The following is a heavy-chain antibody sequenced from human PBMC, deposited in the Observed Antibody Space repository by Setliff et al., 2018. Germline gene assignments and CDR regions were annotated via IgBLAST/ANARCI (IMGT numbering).Heavy chain of an antibody. D-gene: IGHD3-22*01. CDR1: GFTFSTYW. CDR3: ARVRYETSTYSPTLFDH. CDR2: IKQDGSEK. V-gene: IGHV3-7*03. Sequence: GGSLRLSCVSSGFTFSTYWMSWVRQAPGKGLEWVANIKQDGSEKYYVDSMKGRLTISRDNSKNSVFLQMNSLRVEDTAVYYCARVRYETSTYSPTLFDHWGQGALVTVSS. J-gene: IGHJ4*02.